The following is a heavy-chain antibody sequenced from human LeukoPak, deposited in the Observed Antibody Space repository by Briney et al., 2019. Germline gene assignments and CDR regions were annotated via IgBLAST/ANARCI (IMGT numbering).Heavy chain of an antibody. V-gene: IGHV3-30-3*01. Sequence: GRSLRLSCAASGFTFSSYAMHWVRQAPGKGLEWVAVISYDGSNKYYADSVKGRFTISRDNSKNTLYLQMNSLRAEDTAVYYCARARNYYDSSGRLYYYYGMDVWGQGTTVTVSS. CDR2: ISYDGSNK. CDR3: ARARNYYDSSGRLYYYYGMDV. CDR1: GFTFSSYA. D-gene: IGHD3-22*01. J-gene: IGHJ6*02.